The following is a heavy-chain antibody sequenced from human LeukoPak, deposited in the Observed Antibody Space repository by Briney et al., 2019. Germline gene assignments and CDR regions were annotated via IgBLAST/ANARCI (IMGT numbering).Heavy chain of an antibody. D-gene: IGHD1-26*01. J-gene: IGHJ4*02. CDR2: INHSGST. CDR1: GGSISSYY. V-gene: IGHV4-34*01. Sequence: SETLSPTCTVSGGSISSYYWSWIRQPPGKGLEWIGEINHSGSTNYNPSLKSRVTISVDTSKNQFSLKLSSVTAADTAVYYCARGSRSGSYYKSPFDYWGQGTLVTVSS. CDR3: ARGSRSGSYYKSPFDY.